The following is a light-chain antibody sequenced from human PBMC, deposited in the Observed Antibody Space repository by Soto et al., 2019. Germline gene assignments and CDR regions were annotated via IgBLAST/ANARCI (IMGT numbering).Light chain of an antibody. CDR1: QGISSP. V-gene: IGKV1-39*01. CDR2: ATS. Sequence: DIQMTQSPSSVSASVGDRVTITCRASQGISSPLSWYQQKPGKVPELLIYATSRLQSGVPSRFSGSRSGTDFTLTISSLQPEDFATYYCQHSYGTPAFGQGTRLEIK. J-gene: IGKJ5*01. CDR3: QHSYGTPA.